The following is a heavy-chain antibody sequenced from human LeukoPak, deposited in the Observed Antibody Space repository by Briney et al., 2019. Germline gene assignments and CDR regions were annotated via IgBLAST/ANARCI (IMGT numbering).Heavy chain of an antibody. CDR2: TYYRSTWYN. D-gene: IGHD2-2*01. V-gene: IGHV6-1*01. CDR1: GDSVSSNSVT. Sequence: SQTLSLTCAISGDSVSSNSVTWNWLRHSPSTGLEWLGRTYYRSTWYNDYAVSVRGRITVNPDTSKNQFSLHLNSVTPEDTAVYYCARRLTQYDCFDPWGQGILVTVSS. J-gene: IGHJ5*02. CDR3: ARRLTQYDCFDP.